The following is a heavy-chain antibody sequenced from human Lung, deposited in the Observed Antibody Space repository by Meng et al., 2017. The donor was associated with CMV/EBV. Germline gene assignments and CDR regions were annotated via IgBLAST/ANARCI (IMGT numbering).Heavy chain of an antibody. CDR3: ARVRYSKGMGYYYGMDV. D-gene: IGHD3-16*02. Sequence: GGSLRLSCAASGFTFSSYWMSWVRQAPGKGLEWVANIKQDGSEKYYVDSVKGRFTISRDNAKNSLYLQMNSLRAEDTAVYYCARVRYSKGMGYYYGMDVWGQGTTVTGSS. CDR2: IKQDGSEK. J-gene: IGHJ6*02. CDR1: GFTFSSYW. V-gene: IGHV3-7*01.